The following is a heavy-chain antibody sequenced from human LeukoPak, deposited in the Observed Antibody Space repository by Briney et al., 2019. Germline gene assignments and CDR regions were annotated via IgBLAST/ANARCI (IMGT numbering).Heavy chain of an antibody. Sequence: GGSLRLSCAASGFTFSSYSMNCVGQVPGKGLDWVSSISSSSNYIYYADSLKGRFTISRDNAKNSLYLQMNSLRAEDTAVYYCARDLYDGAAGYFDSWGQGTLVTVSS. J-gene: IGHJ4*02. CDR2: ISSSSNYI. CDR1: GFTFSSYS. D-gene: IGHD2-8*01. CDR3: ARDLYDGAAGYFDS. V-gene: IGHV3-21*01.